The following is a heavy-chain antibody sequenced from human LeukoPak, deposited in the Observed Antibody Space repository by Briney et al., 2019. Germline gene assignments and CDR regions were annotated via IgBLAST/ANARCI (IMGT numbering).Heavy chain of an antibody. CDR1: GGSISSYY. CDR3: ARTYSSSWFNWFDP. D-gene: IGHD6-13*01. V-gene: IGHV4-59*01. CDR2: IYYSGST. Sequence: SETLSLTCTVSGGSISSYYWSWIRQPPGKGLEWIGYIYYSGSTNYNPSLKSRVTISVDTSKNQFSLKLSSVTAADTAVYYCARTYSSSWFNWFDPWGQGTLVTVSS. J-gene: IGHJ5*02.